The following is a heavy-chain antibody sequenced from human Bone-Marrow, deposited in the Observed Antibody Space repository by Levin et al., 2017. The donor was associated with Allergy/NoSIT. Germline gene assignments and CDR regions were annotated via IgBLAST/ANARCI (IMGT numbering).Heavy chain of an antibody. D-gene: IGHD6-6*01. CDR2: FDPEYGKP. Sequence: ASVKVSCKVSGFSLSQISMNWVRQAPGKGLEWMGGFDPEYGKPIYAQKFQGRVIVTEDSSTNTAYMELISLRFDDTAVYYCATDPSITHGMDAWGQGTTVTVSS. CDR1: GFSLSQIS. V-gene: IGHV1-24*01. J-gene: IGHJ6*02. CDR3: ATDPSITHGMDA.